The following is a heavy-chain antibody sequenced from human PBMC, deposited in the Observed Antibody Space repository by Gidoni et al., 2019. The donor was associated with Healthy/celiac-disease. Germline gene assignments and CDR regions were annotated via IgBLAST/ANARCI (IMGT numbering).Heavy chain of an antibody. D-gene: IGHD3-10*01. CDR2: MYYTGST. CDR3: VTMVQGVLRVFDY. V-gene: IGHV4-31*03. J-gene: IGHJ4*02. Sequence: QVQLQESGPGLVKPSQTLSLTCTVSGGSISSGGYYWSWIRQHPGKSLEWIGYMYYTGSTYYNPSLKSRVTISVDTSKNQFSLKLTAVTAADTAVYYCVTMVQGVLRVFDYWGQGTLVTVSS. CDR1: GGSISSGGYY.